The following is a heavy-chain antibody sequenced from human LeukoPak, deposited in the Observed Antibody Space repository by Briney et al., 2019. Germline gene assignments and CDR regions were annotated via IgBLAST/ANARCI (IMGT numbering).Heavy chain of an antibody. V-gene: IGHV4-39*01. CDR3: ARQAAYCSSGSCYPNWFDP. D-gene: IGHD2-15*01. CDR2: IYYTGST. Sequence: PSETLSLTCTVSGGSISSSSYYWGWIRQPPGKRLESIGSIYYTGSTYYNPSLKSRVTISVDTSKNQFSLKLSSVTAADTAVYYCARQAAYCSSGSCYPNWFDPWGQGTLVTVSS. J-gene: IGHJ5*02. CDR1: GGSISSSSYY.